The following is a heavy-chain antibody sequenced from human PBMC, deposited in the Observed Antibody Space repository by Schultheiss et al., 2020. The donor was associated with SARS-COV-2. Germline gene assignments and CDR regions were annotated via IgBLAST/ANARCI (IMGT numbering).Heavy chain of an antibody. CDR3: ARGYYDSSGYYYFDY. J-gene: IGHJ4*02. CDR1: GYTFTGHY. V-gene: IGHV1-46*01. Sequence: ASVKVSCKASGYTFTGHYMHWVRQAPGQGLEWMGIINPSGGSTSYAQKFQGRVTMTRDTSISTAYMELSRLRSDDTAVYYCARGYYDSSGYYYFDYWGQGTLVTVSS. D-gene: IGHD3-22*01. CDR2: INPSGGST.